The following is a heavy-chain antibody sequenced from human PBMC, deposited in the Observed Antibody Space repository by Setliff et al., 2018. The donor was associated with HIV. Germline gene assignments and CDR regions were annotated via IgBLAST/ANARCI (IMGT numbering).Heavy chain of an antibody. D-gene: IGHD3-3*02. V-gene: IGHV4-59*02. CDR3: ARDTFYLDY. Sequence: SSETLSLTCTVSGGSVRRNYWGWIRQPPGRGLEWIGYISYNGGTNYNPSPKSRVAISLDTSKNQFSLKMRSVTAADTAIYYCARDTFYLDYWGQGALVTVSS. CDR2: ISYNGGT. CDR1: GGSVRRNY. J-gene: IGHJ4*02.